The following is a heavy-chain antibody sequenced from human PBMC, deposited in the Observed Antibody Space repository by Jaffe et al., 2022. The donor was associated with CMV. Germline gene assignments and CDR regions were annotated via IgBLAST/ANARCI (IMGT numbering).Heavy chain of an antibody. J-gene: IGHJ3*02. V-gene: IGHV2-5*01. Sequence: QITLKESGPTLVKPTQTLTLTCTFSGFSLSTSGVGVGWIRQPPGKALEWLALIYWNDDKRYSPSLKSRLTITKDTSKNQVVLTMTNMDPVDTATYYCAQFSETGFAFDIWGQGTMVTVSS. D-gene: IGHD3-9*01. CDR2: IYWNDDK. CDR1: GFSLSTSGVG. CDR3: AQFSETGFAFDI.